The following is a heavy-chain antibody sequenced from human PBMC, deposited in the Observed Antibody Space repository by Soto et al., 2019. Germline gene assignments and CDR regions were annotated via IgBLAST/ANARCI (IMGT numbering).Heavy chain of an antibody. Sequence: ASVKVSCKASGYTFTGHYMHWVRQAPGQGLEWMGWINPNSGDTNFAQKFHGRVTMTRDTSISTTYMELGRLTSDDTALYYCARYAEDYYYGMDVWGQGTTVTVSS. CDR2: INPNSGDT. D-gene: IGHD3-16*01. CDR3: ARYAEDYYYGMDV. J-gene: IGHJ6*02. CDR1: GYTFTGHY. V-gene: IGHV1-2*02.